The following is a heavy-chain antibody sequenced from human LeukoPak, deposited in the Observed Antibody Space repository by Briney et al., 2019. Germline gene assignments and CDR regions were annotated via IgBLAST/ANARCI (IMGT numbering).Heavy chain of an antibody. CDR3: ARAPDDLPVIPAARGYYFDL. Sequence: SETLSLTCTVSGGSISSSSYYWGWIRQPPGKGLEWIGSIYYSGNTYYNLSLKSRVTMSVDTSKNQFSLKVSSVTASDTALYYCARAPDDLPVIPAARGYYFDLWGQGTLVTVSS. J-gene: IGHJ4*02. V-gene: IGHV4-39*01. D-gene: IGHD2-2*01. CDR2: IYYSGNT. CDR1: GGSISSSSYY.